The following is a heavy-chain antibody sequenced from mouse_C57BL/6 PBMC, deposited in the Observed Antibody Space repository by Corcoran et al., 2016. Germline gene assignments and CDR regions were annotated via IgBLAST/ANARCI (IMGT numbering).Heavy chain of an antibody. CDR3: ANYGSSWAMDY. J-gene: IGHJ4*01. CDR2: INPNNGGT. CDR1: GYTFTDYY. Sequence: EVQLQQSGPELVKPGASVKISCKASGYTFTDYYMNWVKQSHGKSLEWIGDINPNNGGTSYNQKFKGKATLTVDKSSSTAYMELRSLTSEDSAVYYCANYGSSWAMDYWGQGTSVTVSS. D-gene: IGHD1-1*01. V-gene: IGHV1-26*01.